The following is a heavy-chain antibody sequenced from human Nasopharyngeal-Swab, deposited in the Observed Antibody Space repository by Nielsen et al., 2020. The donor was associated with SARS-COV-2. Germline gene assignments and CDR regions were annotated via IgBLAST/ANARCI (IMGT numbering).Heavy chain of an antibody. D-gene: IGHD2-21*01. CDR1: GFIFSNYW. Sequence: GESLKISCVGSGFIFSNYWMSWVRQAPGKGLEWVANIKQDGSEKNYVDSVKDRFTISRDNSKNTLYLQTNSLRVEDTAVYYCAKAPYLRGLDVWGQGTTVTVSS. V-gene: IGHV3-7*03. CDR3: AKAPYLRGLDV. CDR2: IKQDGSEK. J-gene: IGHJ6*02.